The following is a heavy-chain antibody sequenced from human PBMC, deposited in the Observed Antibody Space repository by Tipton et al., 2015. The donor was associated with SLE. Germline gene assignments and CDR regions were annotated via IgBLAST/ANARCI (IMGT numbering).Heavy chain of an antibody. CDR1: GDSISSSSYY. J-gene: IGHJ6*03. Sequence: TLSLTCIVSGDSISSSSYYWGWIRQPPGKGLEWVGTVYYTGNTFYNPSLKSRVTISVDTSKNQFSLKLASVTAADTATYYCARGALSGRSPIFANNYYYHMDVWGKGTTVTVSS. CDR2: VYYTGNT. CDR3: ARGALSGRSPIFANNYYYHMDV. V-gene: IGHV4-39*07. D-gene: IGHD3-3*01.